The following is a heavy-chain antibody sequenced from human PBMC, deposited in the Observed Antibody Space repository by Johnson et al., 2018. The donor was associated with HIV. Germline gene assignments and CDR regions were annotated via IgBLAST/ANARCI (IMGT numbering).Heavy chain of an antibody. CDR1: GFTFTNAW. D-gene: IGHD3-3*01. Sequence: MLLVESGGGLVQPGGSLRLSCAASGFTFTNAWMSWVRQAPGKGLEWVSAISGSGGSTYYADSVKGRFTISRDNSKNSLYLQMNSLRAEDTAVYYCARDRNHYDFWSGYYYDAFDIWGQGTMVTVSS. J-gene: IGHJ3*02. V-gene: IGHV3-23*04. CDR2: ISGSGGST. CDR3: ARDRNHYDFWSGYYYDAFDI.